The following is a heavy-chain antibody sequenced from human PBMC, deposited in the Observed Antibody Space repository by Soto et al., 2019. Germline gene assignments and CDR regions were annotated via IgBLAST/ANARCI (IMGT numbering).Heavy chain of an antibody. CDR2: IGTAGDT. J-gene: IGHJ6*02. D-gene: IGHD5-12*01. CDR3: ARDYYRFNSGYGFSMDV. Sequence: GGSLRLSCAASGFTFTNYAMSWVRQAPGKGLEWVSGIGTAGDTYYPGSVKGRFTISRESAKNSLYLQMNSLRAEDTAVYYCARDYYRFNSGYGFSMDVWGQGTTVTVSS. CDR1: GFTFTNYA. V-gene: IGHV3-13*01.